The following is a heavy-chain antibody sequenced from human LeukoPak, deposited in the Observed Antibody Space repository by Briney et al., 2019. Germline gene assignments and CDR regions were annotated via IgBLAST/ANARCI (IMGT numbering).Heavy chain of an antibody. V-gene: IGHV3-21*01. CDR2: ISSSSSYI. J-gene: IGHJ4*02. CDR1: GFAFSTYS. CDR3: ARDGLMSGYDPSYFDY. Sequence: GRSLRLSCAASGFAFSTYSMNWVRQAPGKGLEWVSSISSSSSYIYYADSVKGRFTISRDNAKNSLHLQMNSLRAEDTAVYYCARDGLMSGYDPSYFDYWGQGTLVTVSS. D-gene: IGHD3-3*01.